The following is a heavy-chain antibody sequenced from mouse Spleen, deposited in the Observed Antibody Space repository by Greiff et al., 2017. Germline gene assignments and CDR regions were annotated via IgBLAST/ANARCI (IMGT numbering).Heavy chain of an antibody. D-gene: IGHD1-1*01. CDR3: ALITTVVATKGFAY. CDR2: LNPSSGYT. V-gene: IGHV1-7*01. Sequence: VHLQQSGAELAKPGASVKLSCKASGYTFTSYWMHLVKQSPGQGLEWIGYLNPSSGYTKYNQKFKDKATLTADKSSSTAYMQLSSLTYEDSAVYYCALITTVVATKGFAYWGQGTLGTGSA. J-gene: IGHJ3*01. CDR1: GYTFTSYW.